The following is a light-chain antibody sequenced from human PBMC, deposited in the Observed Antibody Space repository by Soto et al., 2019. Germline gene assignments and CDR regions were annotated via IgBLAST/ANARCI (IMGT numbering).Light chain of an antibody. CDR2: DAS. V-gene: IGKV3-11*01. CDR1: QSVSSY. J-gene: IGKJ3*01. CDR3: QQRSNSPEFT. Sequence: EIVLTQSPATLSLSPGERATLSCRASQSVSSYLAWYQQKPGQAPRLLIYDASNRATGIPARFSGSGSGTDFTLTISSLEPEDFAVYYCQQRSNSPEFTFGPGTKVDIK.